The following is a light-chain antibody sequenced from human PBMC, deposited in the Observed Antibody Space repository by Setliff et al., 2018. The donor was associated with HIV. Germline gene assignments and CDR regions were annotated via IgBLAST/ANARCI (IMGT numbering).Light chain of an antibody. CDR3: CSYAGRYTYV. Sequence: QSALTQPRSVSGSPGQSVNISCTGTRSDVGSYYYVSWYRHHPGKVPKVVIYDVSERPSGVPDRFSGSKSGNTASLIFFGLQADDEGDYYCCSYAGRYTYVFGSGTKVTVL. J-gene: IGLJ1*01. V-gene: IGLV2-11*01. CDR1: RSDVGSYYY. CDR2: DVS.